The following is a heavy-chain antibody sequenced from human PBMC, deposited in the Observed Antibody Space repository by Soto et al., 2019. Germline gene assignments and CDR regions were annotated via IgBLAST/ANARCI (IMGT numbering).Heavy chain of an antibody. CDR1: GYTLTSYG. CDR3: ARVGRGKWFGELLSPGQFDP. Sequence: GASVKVSCKASGYTLTSYGISWVRQAPGQGLEWMGWISAYNGNTNYAQKLQGRVTMTTDTSTSTAYMELRSLRSDDTAVYYCARVGRGKWFGELLSPGQFDPWGQGTLVTVSS. V-gene: IGHV1-18*01. CDR2: ISAYNGNT. D-gene: IGHD3-10*01. J-gene: IGHJ5*02.